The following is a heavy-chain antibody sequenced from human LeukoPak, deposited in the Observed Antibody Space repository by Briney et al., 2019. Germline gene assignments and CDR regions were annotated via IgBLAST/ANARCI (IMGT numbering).Heavy chain of an antibody. CDR2: INHSGGTI. Sequence: GGSLRLSCAASGFTFSSYEMTWVRQAPGKGLEWLLYINHSGGTIYYADPVQGRFTISRDNAKNSLYLQMDNLRAEDTAVYYCARVSRTTGTSIPLFDYWGQGTLVTVSS. CDR1: GFTFSSYE. CDR3: ARVSRTTGTSIPLFDY. D-gene: IGHD1-1*01. V-gene: IGHV3-48*03. J-gene: IGHJ4*02.